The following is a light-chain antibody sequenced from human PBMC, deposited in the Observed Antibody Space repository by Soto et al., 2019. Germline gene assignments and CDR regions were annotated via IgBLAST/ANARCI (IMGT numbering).Light chain of an antibody. Sequence: QSVLTQPPSVSGAPGQRVTIPCTGSSSSIGACYDVHWYHQLPGAAPKLLVSGNNNRPSGVPDRFSASKSGTSASLAITGLQTEDDAQYYCQSYDSRLTAYVFGTGTKLTVL. CDR1: SSSIGACYD. CDR2: GNN. V-gene: IGLV1-40*01. CDR3: QSYDSRLTAYV. J-gene: IGLJ1*01.